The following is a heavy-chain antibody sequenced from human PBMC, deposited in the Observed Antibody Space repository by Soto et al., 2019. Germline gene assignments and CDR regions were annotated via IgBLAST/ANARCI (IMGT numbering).Heavy chain of an antibody. CDR3: ARPQDYDDCLHS. V-gene: IGHV1-3*01. CDR1: GGTFSNHA. Sequence: ASVKVSCKAPGGTFSNHAINWVRQAPGQRLEWMGWINVGNGNTRYSQNFQGRVTFTRDTSGNNAYLELNSLVSEDTAVYYCARPQDYDDCLHSWGQGTQVTVSS. CDR2: INVGNGNT. J-gene: IGHJ4*02. D-gene: IGHD3-22*01.